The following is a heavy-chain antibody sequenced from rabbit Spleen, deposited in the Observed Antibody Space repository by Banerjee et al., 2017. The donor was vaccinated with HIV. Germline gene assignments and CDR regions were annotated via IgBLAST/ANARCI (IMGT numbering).Heavy chain of an antibody. V-gene: IGHV1S45*01. CDR1: GFSFSSSYD. CDR2: IHAGTSGVT. J-gene: IGHJ2*01. Sequence: QEQLVESGGGLVKPGASLTLTCKASGFSFSSSYDMCWVRQAPGKGLEWIACIHAGTSGVTHYASWAKGRFTISKTSPTTVTLQMTSLTAADTATYFCARTHDNTAAFVFDPWGPGTLVTVS. CDR3: ARTHDNTAAFVFDP. D-gene: IGHD7-1*01.